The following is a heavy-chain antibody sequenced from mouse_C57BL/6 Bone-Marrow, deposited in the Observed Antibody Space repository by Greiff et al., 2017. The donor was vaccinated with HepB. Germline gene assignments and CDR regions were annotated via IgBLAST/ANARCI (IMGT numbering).Heavy chain of an antibody. Sequence: QVQLQQSGPELVKPGASVKLSCKASGYTFTSYDINWVKQRPGQGLEWIGWIYPRDGSTKYNEKFKGKATLTVDTSSSTAYMELHSLTSEDSAVYFCAREGPDYDVLYYFDYWGQGTTLTVSS. CDR2: IYPRDGST. J-gene: IGHJ2*01. CDR1: GYTFTSYD. V-gene: IGHV1-85*01. D-gene: IGHD2-4*01. CDR3: AREGPDYDVLYYFDY.